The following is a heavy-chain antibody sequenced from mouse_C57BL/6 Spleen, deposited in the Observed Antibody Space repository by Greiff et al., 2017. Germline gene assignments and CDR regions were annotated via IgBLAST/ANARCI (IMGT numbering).Heavy chain of an antibody. D-gene: IGHD1-1*01. J-gene: IGHJ1*03. CDR1: GYSITSGYY. CDR3: AREDCGSSWVWAFDV. V-gene: IGHV3-6*01. CDR2: ISYDGSN. Sequence: VQLQESGPGLVKPSQSLSLTCYVTGYSITSGYYWNWIRQFPGNQLEWVGYISYDGSNNYNPTLKNRISITRDTSNNEFSLKLDSVTPKDTATYDCAREDCGSSWVWAFDVWGTVTTLTVSS.